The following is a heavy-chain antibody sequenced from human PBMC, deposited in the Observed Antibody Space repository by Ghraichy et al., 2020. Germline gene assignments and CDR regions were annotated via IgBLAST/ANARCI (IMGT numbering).Heavy chain of an antibody. V-gene: IGHV4-39*01. CDR2: IYYSGST. CDR3: ASEQAARWGPLYYFDY. Sequence: SETLSLTCTVSGGSISSSSYYWGWIRQPPGKGLEWIGSIYYSGSTYYNPSLKSRVTISVDTSKNQFSLKLSSVTAADTAVYYCASEQAARWGPLYYFDYWGQGTLVTVSS. D-gene: IGHD6-6*01. J-gene: IGHJ4*02. CDR1: GGSISSSSYY.